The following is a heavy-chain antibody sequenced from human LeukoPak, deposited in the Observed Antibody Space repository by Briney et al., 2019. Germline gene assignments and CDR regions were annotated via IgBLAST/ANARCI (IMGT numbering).Heavy chain of an antibody. Sequence: ASVKVSCKASGATVSSYAISWVRQAPGQGLEWMGGIIPIFGTANYAQKFQGRVTITADKSTSTDYMELRSLRSEDTAVYYCARYRSGNYVGRIDYWGQGTLVTVSS. V-gene: IGHV1-69*06. CDR2: IIPIFGTA. CDR1: GATVSSYA. D-gene: IGHD1-7*01. CDR3: ARYRSGNYVGRIDY. J-gene: IGHJ4*02.